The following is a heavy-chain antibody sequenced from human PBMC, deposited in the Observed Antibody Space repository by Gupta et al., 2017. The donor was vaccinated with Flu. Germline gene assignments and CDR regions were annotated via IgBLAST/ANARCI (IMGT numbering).Heavy chain of an antibody. V-gene: IGHV3-9*01. D-gene: IGHD2-15*01. CDR3: VKDRGYTWDAIDF. CDR2: ITWNSDTI. J-gene: IGHJ3*01. CDR1: GITFDAHA. Sequence: EVQLVVSGGGLVQPGRSLSLSCAASGITFDAHAMLWVRQAPGKGLEWVSGITWNSDTIGYADSVKGRFTLSRDTAKNSLYLQMNSLRPEDTALYYCVKDRGYTWDAIDFWGQGTMVTVSS.